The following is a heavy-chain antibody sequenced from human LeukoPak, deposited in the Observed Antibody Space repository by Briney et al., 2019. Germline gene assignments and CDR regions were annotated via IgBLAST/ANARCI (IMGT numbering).Heavy chain of an antibody. CDR2: IYYSGST. CDR1: GGSISSSSYY. Sequence: SETLSLICTVSGGSISSSSYYWGWIRQPPGKGLEWIGSIYYSGSTYYNPSLKSRVTISVDTSKNQFSLKLSSVTAADTAVYYCARHREVAALLDAFDIWGQGTMVTVSS. D-gene: IGHD6-19*01. V-gene: IGHV4-39*01. CDR3: ARHREVAALLDAFDI. J-gene: IGHJ3*02.